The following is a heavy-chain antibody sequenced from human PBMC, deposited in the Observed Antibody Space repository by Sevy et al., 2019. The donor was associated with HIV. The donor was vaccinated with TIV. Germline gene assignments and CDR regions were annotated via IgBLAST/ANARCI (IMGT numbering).Heavy chain of an antibody. CDR1: GFTFSSYG. D-gene: IGHD5-18*01. Sequence: GGSLRLSCAASGFTFSSYGMHWVRQAPGKGLEWVATMKEDGSEKSYVDSVKGRFTISRDNAKNSLYLQMNSLRVDDTALYYCVREGLGGFSYSLDCWGQGTLVTVS. V-gene: IGHV3-7*01. CDR3: VREGLGGFSYSLDC. J-gene: IGHJ4*02. CDR2: MKEDGSEK.